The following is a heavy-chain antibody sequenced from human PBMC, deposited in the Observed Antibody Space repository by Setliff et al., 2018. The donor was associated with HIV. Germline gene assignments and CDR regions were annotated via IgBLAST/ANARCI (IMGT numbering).Heavy chain of an antibody. J-gene: IGHJ4*02. V-gene: IGHV3-23*01. CDR2: VSGSGTAT. D-gene: IGHD3-22*01. CDR3: AKGLEYVDSSGYSYFRL. Sequence: GGSLRLSCGASGFTFSSFAMNWVRHAPGKGLEWVSAVSGSGTATECADSVKGRFTISRDNSKNALYLEMNNLRAEDTAIYYCAKGLEYVDSSGYSYFRLWGQGTQVTVSS. CDR1: GFTFSSFA.